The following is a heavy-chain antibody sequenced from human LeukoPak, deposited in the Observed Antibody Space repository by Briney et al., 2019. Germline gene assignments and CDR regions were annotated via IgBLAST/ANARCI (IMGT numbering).Heavy chain of an antibody. D-gene: IGHD2-2*01. V-gene: IGHV3-15*01. CDR1: GFTFSNAW. Sequence: PGGSLRLSCAASGFTFSNAWMSWVRQAPGKGLEWVGRIKSKTDGGTTVYAAPVKGRFTISRDDSKNTLYLQMNSLKTEDTAVYYCITLGYCSSTSCQGSFDYWGQGTLVTVSS. J-gene: IGHJ4*02. CDR3: ITLGYCSSTSCQGSFDY. CDR2: IKSKTDGGTT.